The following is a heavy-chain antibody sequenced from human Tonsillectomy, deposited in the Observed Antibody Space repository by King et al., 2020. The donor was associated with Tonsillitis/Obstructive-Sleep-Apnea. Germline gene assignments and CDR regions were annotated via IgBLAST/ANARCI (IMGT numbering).Heavy chain of an antibody. CDR2: INHSGST. CDR3: ARGGDNVVDPFTNWCDP. Sequence: VQLQQWGARLLKPSETLSLTCAVYGGSFSGYYWSWIRQPPGKGLEWIGEINHSGSTNYNSSLKSRATILADTSKNQFSLKLSSVTAADTAVYYWARGGDNVVDPFTNWCDPWGQGTLVPVSS. CDR1: GGSFSGYY. V-gene: IGHV4-34*01. J-gene: IGHJ5*02. D-gene: IGHD2-2*01.